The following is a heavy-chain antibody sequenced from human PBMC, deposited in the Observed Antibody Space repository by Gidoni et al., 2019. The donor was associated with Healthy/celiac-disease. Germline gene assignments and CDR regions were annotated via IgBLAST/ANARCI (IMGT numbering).Heavy chain of an antibody. J-gene: IGHJ6*02. CDR1: GFTFSSYA. D-gene: IGHD6-13*01. V-gene: IGHV3-30-3*01. CDR3: ARDHTVSYSSSWYFYLRGDGMDV. Sequence: QVKLVESGGGVVQPGRSLRLSCAASGFTFSSYAMHWVRQAPGKGLEWVAVISYDGSNKYYADSVKGRFTISRDNSKNTLYLQMNSLRAEDTAVYYCARDHTVSYSSSWYFYLRGDGMDVWGQGTTVTVSS. CDR2: ISYDGSNK.